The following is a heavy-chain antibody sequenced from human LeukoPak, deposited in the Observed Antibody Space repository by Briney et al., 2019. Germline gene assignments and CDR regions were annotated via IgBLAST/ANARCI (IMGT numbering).Heavy chain of an antibody. J-gene: IGHJ4*02. V-gene: IGHV1-2*02. Sequence: ASLKVSCKASGYTFTGYYIYRVRQTPRQGLEWMGWINPNSVGTNYAQKFQGRVTMTRDTSISTAYMELSRLRSDDTAVYDCARVFQKQLSDYWGQGSLVTVSS. CDR3: ARVFQKQLSDY. D-gene: IGHD6-13*01. CDR2: INPNSVGT. CDR1: GYTFTGYY.